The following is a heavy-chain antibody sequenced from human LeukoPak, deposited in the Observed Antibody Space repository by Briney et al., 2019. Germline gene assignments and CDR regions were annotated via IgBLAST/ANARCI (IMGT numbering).Heavy chain of an antibody. D-gene: IGHD6-13*01. CDR2: IYYSGRN. CDR1: GGSISSSSYY. V-gene: IGHV4-39*01. Sequence: PAETLSLTCAVSGGSISSSSYYWGWIRQPPGKGLEWIGSIYYSGRNYDNPSLKSRVTISVDTSKNQFSLKLSSVTAADTAVYYCARHVLIAAAAFVPWGQETLVTVSS. J-gene: IGHJ5*02. CDR3: ARHVLIAAAAFVP.